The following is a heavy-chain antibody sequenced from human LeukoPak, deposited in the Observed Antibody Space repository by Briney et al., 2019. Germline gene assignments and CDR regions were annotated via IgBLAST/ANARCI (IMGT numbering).Heavy chain of an antibody. CDR3: ARCSSPFCGY. J-gene: IGHJ4*02. CDR1: GYTFTSYA. Sequence: ASVKVSCKASGYTFTSYAINWVRQAPGQGLEWMGWINTKTGNPTYVPGFTGRFVFSLDTSVSTAYLQISSLKTEDTAVYYCARCSSPFCGYWGQGTLVTVSS. V-gene: IGHV7-4-1*02. D-gene: IGHD6-6*01. CDR2: INTKTGNP.